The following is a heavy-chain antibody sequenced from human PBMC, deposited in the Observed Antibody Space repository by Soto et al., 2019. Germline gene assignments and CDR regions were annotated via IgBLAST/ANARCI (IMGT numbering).Heavy chain of an antibody. Sequence: ASVKVSCKASGYTFTGYYMHWVRQAPGQGLEWMGWINPNSGDTNYAQKFQGWVTMTRDTSISTAYMELSRLRSDDTAVYYCARGYYYDSSAKANYYYYYGMDVWGQGTTVTVSS. CDR2: INPNSGDT. J-gene: IGHJ6*02. CDR1: GYTFTGYY. D-gene: IGHD3-22*01. CDR3: ARGYYYDSSAKANYYYYYGMDV. V-gene: IGHV1-2*04.